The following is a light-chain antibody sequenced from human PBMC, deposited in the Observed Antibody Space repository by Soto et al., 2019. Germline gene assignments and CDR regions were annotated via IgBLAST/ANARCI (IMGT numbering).Light chain of an antibody. J-gene: IGLJ1*01. CDR3: SSYASSRYV. CDR1: SSDVGDYNY. Sequence: QSVLTQPASVSGSPGQSITISCTGTSSDVGDYNYVSWYQHHPGKAPKLMIYEVSNRPSGVSHRFSGSKSGNTASLTISGLQAEDEADYYCSSYASSRYVFGTGTKVTVL. CDR2: EVS. V-gene: IGLV2-14*01.